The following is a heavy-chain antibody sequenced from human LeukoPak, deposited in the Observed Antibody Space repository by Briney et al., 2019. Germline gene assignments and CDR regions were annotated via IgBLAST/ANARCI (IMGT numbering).Heavy chain of an antibody. D-gene: IGHD6-19*01. CDR2: INPNSGGT. CDR3: ARVYSSVWPIDY. CDR1: GYTFTGYY. J-gene: IGHJ4*02. Sequence: VASVKVSCKASGYTFTGYYMHWVRQAPGQGLEWMGWINPNSGGTNYAQKFQGRVTMTRDTSISTAYMELSRLRSDDTAVYYCARVYSSVWPIDYWGQGTLVIVSS. V-gene: IGHV1-2*02.